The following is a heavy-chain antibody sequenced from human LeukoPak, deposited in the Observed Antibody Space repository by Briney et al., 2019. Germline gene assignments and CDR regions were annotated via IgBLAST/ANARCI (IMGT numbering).Heavy chain of an antibody. CDR2: INSDGSST. CDR3: VRLPSPQYSNWFDP. V-gene: IGHV3-74*01. CDR1: GFTFSSYW. J-gene: IGHJ5*02. Sequence: GGSLRLSCAASGFTFSSYWMHWVRQAPGKGLVWVSRINSDGSSTSYADSVKGRFTISRDNAKNTLYLQTNSLRAEDTAVYYCVRLPSPQYSNWFDPWGQGTLVTVSS. D-gene: IGHD2-15*01.